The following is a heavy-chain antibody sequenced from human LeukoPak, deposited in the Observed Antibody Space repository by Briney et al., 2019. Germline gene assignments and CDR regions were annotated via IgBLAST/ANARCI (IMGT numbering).Heavy chain of an antibody. J-gene: IGHJ4*02. CDR3: AKGMGGFDY. V-gene: IGHV3-23*01. D-gene: IGHD1-26*01. CDR1: GFTFSTYA. Sequence: GGSLRLSCAASGFTFSTYAMSWVRQAPWKGLEGVSAISGSGGSTYYADSVKGRFTISRDNSKNTLYLQMNSLSAEDTAIYYCAKGMGGFDYWGQGTLVTVSS. CDR2: ISGSGGST.